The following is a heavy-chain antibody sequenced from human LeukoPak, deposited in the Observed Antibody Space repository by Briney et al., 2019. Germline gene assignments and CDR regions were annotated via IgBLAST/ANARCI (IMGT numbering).Heavy chain of an antibody. CDR1: GYSISNSNW. Sequence: PSETLSLTCGVSGYSISNSNWWGWIRQPPGKGLEWIGYIDYGGSTNYNPSLKSRATVSVDTSRNQFSLKLNSVTALDTAVYYCARFNSTYYYYDYWGQGTLVTVSS. CDR2: IDYGGST. D-gene: IGHD2/OR15-2a*01. V-gene: IGHV4-28*06. CDR3: ARFNSTYYYYDY. J-gene: IGHJ4*02.